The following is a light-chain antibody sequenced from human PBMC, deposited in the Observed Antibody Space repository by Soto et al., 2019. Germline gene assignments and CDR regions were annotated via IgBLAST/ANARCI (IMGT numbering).Light chain of an antibody. CDR3: TSYTKTNTLL. Sequence: QLVLTQPASVSGSPGQSITISCSGTSSDVGRYNYVSWYQQLPGKVPKLIIYEVDHRPSGVSNRFSGSKSGNTASLTISGLQTEDEADYYCTSYTKTNTLLFGGGTKVTVL. CDR2: EVD. V-gene: IGLV2-14*01. CDR1: SSDVGRYNY. J-gene: IGLJ2*01.